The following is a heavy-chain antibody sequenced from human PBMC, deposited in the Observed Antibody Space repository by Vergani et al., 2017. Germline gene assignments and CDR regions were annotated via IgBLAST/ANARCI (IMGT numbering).Heavy chain of an antibody. Sequence: QVQLQQWGGGLLKPSETLSLTCVVNGGSFTSYHWTWIRQSPGEGLEWVGDIDHTGRPDYNPSLKSRLTMSIDKSRNQFSLTLNSVTATDTAIYFCARGNTETNGHLYYYYYRDVWGQGTAVTVS. CDR2: IDHTGRP. CDR3: ARGNTETNGHLYYYYYRDV. J-gene: IGHJ6*03. D-gene: IGHD4-11*01. V-gene: IGHV4-34*01. CDR1: GGSFTSYH.